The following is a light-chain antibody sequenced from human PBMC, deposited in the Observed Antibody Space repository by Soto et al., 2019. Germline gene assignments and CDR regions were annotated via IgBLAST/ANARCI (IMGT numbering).Light chain of an antibody. CDR1: QSVSSSY. CDR3: QQYGSSGT. V-gene: IGKV3-20*01. CDR2: GAS. J-gene: IGKJ1*01. Sequence: EIVLTQSPGTLSLSPGERATLSCRASQSVSSSYLAWYQQKPGQAPRLLIYGASSRATGIPDRFSGSGSGTDFTLIISRLEPEDFAVYYCQQYGSSGTFGQGTKVDTK.